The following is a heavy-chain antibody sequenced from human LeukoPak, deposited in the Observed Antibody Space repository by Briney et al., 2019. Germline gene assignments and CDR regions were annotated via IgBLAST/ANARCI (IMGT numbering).Heavy chain of an antibody. J-gene: IGHJ3*02. V-gene: IGHV4-59*01. Sequence: PSETLSLTCTVSGGSISSYYWSWIRQPPGKGLEWIGYIYYSGSTNYNPSLKSRVTISVDTSKNQFSLKLSSVTAADTAVYYCAREVWPSAFDIWGQETMVTVSS. CDR2: IYYSGST. D-gene: IGHD2-21*01. CDR1: GGSISSYY. CDR3: AREVWPSAFDI.